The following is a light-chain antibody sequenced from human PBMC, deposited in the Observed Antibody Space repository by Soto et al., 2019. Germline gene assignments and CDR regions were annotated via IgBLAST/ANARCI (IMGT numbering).Light chain of an antibody. CDR2: GTS. J-gene: IGKJ1*01. CDR1: QSLSTSY. CDR3: QQYGNSRGT. Sequence: EIVLTQSPGTLSLSPGERATLSCRASQSLSTSYLAWYQQKPGQAPRLLTYGTSSRASGIPDRFSGSGSGTDFTLTISRLEPEDFAVYYCQQYGNSRGTFGQGTKVDIK. V-gene: IGKV3-20*01.